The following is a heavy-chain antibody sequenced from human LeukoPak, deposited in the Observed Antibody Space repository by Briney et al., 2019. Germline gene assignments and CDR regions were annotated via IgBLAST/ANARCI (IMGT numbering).Heavy chain of an antibody. V-gene: IGHV4-30-4*08. J-gene: IGHJ3*02. Sequence: LRLSCAASGFTFSSYSMNWVRQPPGKGLEWIGYIYYSGSTYYNPSLKSRVTISVDTSKNQFSLKLSSVTAADTAVYYCARAPPGVTGAFDIWGQGTMVTVSS. D-gene: IGHD4-23*01. CDR1: GFTFSSYS. CDR3: ARAPPGVTGAFDI. CDR2: IYYSGST.